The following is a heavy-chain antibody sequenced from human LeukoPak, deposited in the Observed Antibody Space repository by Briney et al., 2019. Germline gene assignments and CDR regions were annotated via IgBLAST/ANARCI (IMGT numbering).Heavy chain of an antibody. D-gene: IGHD3-22*01. CDR1: GGTFSSYA. Sequence: SVMVSCTASGGTFSSYAISWVRQAPGQGLEWMGGIIPIFGTANYAQKFQGRVRITADESTSTAYMELSSLRSEDTAVYYCATYYYDSHDAFDIWGQGTMVTVSS. CDR3: ATYYYDSHDAFDI. V-gene: IGHV1-69*13. CDR2: IIPIFGTA. J-gene: IGHJ3*02.